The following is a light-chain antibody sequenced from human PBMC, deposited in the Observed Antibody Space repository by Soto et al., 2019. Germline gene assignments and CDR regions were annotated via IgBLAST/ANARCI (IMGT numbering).Light chain of an antibody. V-gene: IGKV3-11*01. CDR3: LQRTTCPPLFA. J-gene: IGKJ3*01. CDR1: QNIGNF. Sequence: EIVLTQSPSNMSLSPGERATLSCRASQNIGNFLAWYQHKPGQAPRLLIYDASKMATGIPARFSGSGAGTDFTLTIISLEPADFAVYYFLQRTTCPPLFAFGPGTRVDIK. CDR2: DAS.